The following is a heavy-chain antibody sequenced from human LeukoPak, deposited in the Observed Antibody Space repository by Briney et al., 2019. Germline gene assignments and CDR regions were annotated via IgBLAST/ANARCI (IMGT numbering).Heavy chain of an antibody. V-gene: IGHV4-34*01. Sequence: PSETLSLTCAVYGRSFSGYYWSWIRQPPGKGLEWIGEINHSGSTNYNPSLKSRVTISVDTSKNQFSLKLSSVTAADTAVYYCARAGIAVAGRVDYWGQGTLVTVSS. D-gene: IGHD6-19*01. CDR1: GRSFSGYY. J-gene: IGHJ4*02. CDR3: ARAGIAVAGRVDY. CDR2: INHSGST.